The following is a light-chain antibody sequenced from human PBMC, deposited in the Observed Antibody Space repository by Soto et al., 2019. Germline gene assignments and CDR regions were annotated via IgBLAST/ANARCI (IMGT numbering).Light chain of an antibody. CDR2: GAS. V-gene: IGKV3-20*01. J-gene: IGKJ5*01. Sequence: EIVLTQSPGTLSLSPGERATLSCRASQSVSSSYLAWYQQKPGQAPRLLIYGASSRATGTSDRFSGSGSGTDFTLTISRLEPEDFAVYYCQQYGSSPLVTFGQGTRLEIK. CDR3: QQYGSSPLVT. CDR1: QSVSSSY.